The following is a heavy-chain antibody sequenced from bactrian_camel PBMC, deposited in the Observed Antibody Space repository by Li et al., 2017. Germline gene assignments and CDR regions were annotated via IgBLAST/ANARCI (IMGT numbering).Heavy chain of an antibody. D-gene: IGHD4*01. CDR3: TADSDFDY. Sequence: HVQLVESGGGLVQPGGSLRLACAASGFTFSSVYMSWVRQAPGKGLEWVSTIVSYSDNTFYADSVKGRFTISRDNAKNTLYLQMNSLNTEDTAVYYCTADSDFDYWGQGTQVTVS. V-gene: IGHV3-2*01. J-gene: IGHJ4*01. CDR2: IVSYSDNT. CDR1: GFTFSSVY.